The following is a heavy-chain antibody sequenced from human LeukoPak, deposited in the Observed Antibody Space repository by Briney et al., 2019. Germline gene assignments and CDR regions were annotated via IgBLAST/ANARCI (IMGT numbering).Heavy chain of an antibody. D-gene: IGHD2-15*01. CDR3: ARWALMRGGPTAYFDY. Sequence: SETLSLTCAVSGGSGGSISSSNYWSWVRQPPGTGLEWIGEIYHSGSTNYNPSLKSRVTISVDKSKNQFSLKLNSVTAADTAVYYCARWALMRGGPTAYFDYWGQGTLVTVSS. J-gene: IGHJ4*02. CDR2: IYHSGST. V-gene: IGHV4-4*02. CDR1: GGSGGSISSSNY.